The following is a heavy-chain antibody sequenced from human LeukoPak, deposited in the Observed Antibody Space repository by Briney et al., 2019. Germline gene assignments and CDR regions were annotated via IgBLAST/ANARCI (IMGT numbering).Heavy chain of an antibody. CDR1: GFTFSSYS. CDR3: ARGLAAGTLDY. CDR2: ISSSSSYI. D-gene: IGHD6-13*01. Sequence: SGGSLRLSCAASGFTFSSYSMNWVRQAPGKGLEWVSSISSSSSYIYYADSVKGRFTISRDKAKNSLYLQINSLRAEDTAVYYCARGLAAGTLDYWGQGTLVTVSS. V-gene: IGHV3-21*01. J-gene: IGHJ4*02.